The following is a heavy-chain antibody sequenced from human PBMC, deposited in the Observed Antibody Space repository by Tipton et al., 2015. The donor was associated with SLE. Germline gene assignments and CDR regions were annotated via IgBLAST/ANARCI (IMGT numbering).Heavy chain of an antibody. CDR1: GFTFSKYA. V-gene: IGHV3-23*01. Sequence: SLRLSCATSGFTFSKYAMNWVRQAPGRGLEYVSGISGGGDNIYYTDSVKGRFTISRDNSKNILYLQMNSLRDEDTAVYYCAKDKAGMAVTGSWYFDLWGRGTLVTVSS. CDR2: ISGGGDNI. D-gene: IGHD6-19*01. CDR3: AKDKAGMAVTGSWYFDL. J-gene: IGHJ2*01.